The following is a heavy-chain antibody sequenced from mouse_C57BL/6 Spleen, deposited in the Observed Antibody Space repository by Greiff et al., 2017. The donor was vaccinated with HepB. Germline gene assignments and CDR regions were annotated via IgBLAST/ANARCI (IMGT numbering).Heavy chain of an antibody. V-gene: IGHV1-69*01. CDR1: GYTFTSYW. Sequence: VQLQQPGAELVMPGASVKLSCKASGYTFTSYWMHWVKQRPGQGLEWIGEIDPSDSYTNYNQKFKGKSTLTVDKSSSTAYMQLSSLTSEDSAVYYCARRRAAGYFYFDYWGQGTTLTVSS. CDR3: ARRRAAGYFYFDY. J-gene: IGHJ2*01. D-gene: IGHD2-3*01. CDR2: IDPSDSYT.